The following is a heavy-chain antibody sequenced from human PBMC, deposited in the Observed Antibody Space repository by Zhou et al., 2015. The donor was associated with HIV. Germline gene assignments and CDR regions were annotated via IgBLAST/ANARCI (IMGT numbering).Heavy chain of an antibody. J-gene: IGHJ4*02. CDR3: AREFTQLQRRPTQGWIY. V-gene: IGHV1-18*01. D-gene: IGHD1-1*01. Sequence: QVQLVQSGAEVKKPGASVKVSCKASGYTFTSYGISWVRQAPGQGLEWMGWISAYNGNTNYAQKLQGRVTMTTDTSTSTAYMELRSLRSDDTAVYYCAREFTQLQRRPTQGWIYWGQGTLVTVSS. CDR2: ISAYNGNT. CDR1: GYTFTSYG.